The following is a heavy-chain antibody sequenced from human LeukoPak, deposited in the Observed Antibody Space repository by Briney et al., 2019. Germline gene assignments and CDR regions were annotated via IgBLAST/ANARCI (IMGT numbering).Heavy chain of an antibody. V-gene: IGHV1-18*01. CDR3: ARYSGRQAYYYYGMDV. D-gene: IGHD1-26*01. Sequence: ASVKVSSMASGYTFTSYGISCVGQEPGERLEWMGWISAYNGNTNYAQKHQGRVTMTTDTSTSTAYMELRSLRSDDTAVYYCARYSGRQAYYYYGMDVWGQGTTVTVSS. CDR2: ISAYNGNT. CDR1: GYTFTSYG. J-gene: IGHJ6*02.